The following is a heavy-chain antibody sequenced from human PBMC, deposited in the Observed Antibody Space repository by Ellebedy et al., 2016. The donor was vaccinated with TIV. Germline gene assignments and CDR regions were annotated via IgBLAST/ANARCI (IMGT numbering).Heavy chain of an antibody. CDR1: GFTFSNYG. V-gene: IGHV3-30*03. CDR3: ARHELRGPPGSWFDP. D-gene: IGHD3-10*01. Sequence: GESLKISCAASGFTFSNYGIHWVRQAPGRGLEWVAVISYDGSEIYYGDSTKGRFTISRDNSKNTLFLQMNSLRPDDTAVYYCARHELRGPPGSWFDPWGQGTLVTVS. J-gene: IGHJ5*02. CDR2: ISYDGSEI.